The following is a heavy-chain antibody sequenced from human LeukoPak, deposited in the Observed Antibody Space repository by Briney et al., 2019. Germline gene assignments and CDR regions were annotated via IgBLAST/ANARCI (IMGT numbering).Heavy chain of an antibody. J-gene: IGHJ6*03. CDR2: FSNSGET. Sequence: GGSLRLSCAASGFTFSTYAMAWVRQAPGKGLEWVSAFSNSGETYYADSVKGRFTISRDNSKNTLYLQMNSLRAEDTAIYYCAKNGDRGAYCTGGTCYPYFYYYMDVWGKGTTVTI. D-gene: IGHD2-15*01. CDR3: AKNGDRGAYCTGGTCYPYFYYYMDV. V-gene: IGHV3-23*01. CDR1: GFTFSTYA.